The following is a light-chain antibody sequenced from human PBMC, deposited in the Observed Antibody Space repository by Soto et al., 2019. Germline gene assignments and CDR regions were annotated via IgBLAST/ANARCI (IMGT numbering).Light chain of an antibody. CDR1: QSVSSY. J-gene: IGKJ5*01. V-gene: IGKV3-11*01. Sequence: EIVMTQSPATLSVSPGERATLSCRASQSVSSYLAWYQQKPGQAPRLLIYDASNRATGIPARFSGSGSGTDFTLTISSLEPEDFAVYYCQQRSNWPPITFGQRGRPAIK. CDR2: DAS. CDR3: QQRSNWPPIT.